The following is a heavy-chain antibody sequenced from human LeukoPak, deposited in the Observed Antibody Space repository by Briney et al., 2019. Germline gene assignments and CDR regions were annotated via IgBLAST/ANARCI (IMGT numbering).Heavy chain of an antibody. CDR3: ARMGGYSGYATH. Sequence: KPSETLSLTCTVSGGSISTYYWSWIRQPPGKGLEWIGYNHYSGTTNYNPSLKNRVTISLDTSKNQFSLNLSSVTAADTAVYYCARMGGYSGYATHWGQGTLVTVSS. J-gene: IGHJ4*02. CDR1: GGSISTYY. D-gene: IGHD5-12*01. V-gene: IGHV4-59*08. CDR2: NHYSGTT.